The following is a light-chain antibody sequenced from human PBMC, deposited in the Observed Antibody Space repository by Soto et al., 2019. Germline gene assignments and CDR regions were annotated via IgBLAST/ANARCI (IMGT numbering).Light chain of an antibody. V-gene: IGKV1-5*01. CDR2: DAS. CDR3: QQYNRHDDIA. Sequence: DIQMTQSPSTLSASVGDRVTITCRASQSINSWLAWYQQKPGKAPQILIYDASTLKSGVPSRFSASGSGTEFTLTISSLQPDDSATYYCQQYNRHDDIAFGRGTKVDIK. CDR1: QSINSW. J-gene: IGKJ4*01.